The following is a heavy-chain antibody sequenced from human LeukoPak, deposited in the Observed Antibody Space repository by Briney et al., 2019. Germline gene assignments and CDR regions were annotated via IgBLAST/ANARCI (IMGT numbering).Heavy chain of an antibody. Sequence: SETLSLTCAVYGGSFSGYYWSWLRQPPGKGLEWIGEINHSGSTNYNPSLKSRVTISVDTSKNQFSLKLSSVTAADTAVYYCARGPSGCSSTSCYGPGYFDYWGQGTLVTVSS. V-gene: IGHV4-34*01. D-gene: IGHD2-2*01. CDR1: GGSFSGYY. CDR3: ARGPSGCSSTSCYGPGYFDY. J-gene: IGHJ4*02. CDR2: INHSGST.